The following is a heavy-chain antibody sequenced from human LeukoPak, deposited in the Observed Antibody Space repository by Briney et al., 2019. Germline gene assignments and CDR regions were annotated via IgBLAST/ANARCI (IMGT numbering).Heavy chain of an antibody. CDR1: GFTFSSYA. V-gene: IGHV3-64*01. D-gene: IGHD6-13*01. J-gene: IGHJ6*02. CDR2: ISSNGGST. Sequence: GGSLRLSCAASGFTFSSYAMHWVRQAPGKGLEYVSAISSNGGSTYYANSVKGRFTISRDNSKNTLYLQMGSLRAEDMAVYYCARDAGYSGSWYSISYYYGMDVWGQGTTVTVSS. CDR3: ARDAGYSGSWYSISYYYGMDV.